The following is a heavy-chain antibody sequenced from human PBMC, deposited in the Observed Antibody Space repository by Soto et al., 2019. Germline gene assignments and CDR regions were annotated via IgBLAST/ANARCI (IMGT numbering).Heavy chain of an antibody. CDR2: IFYNGRT. Sequence: SETMSLTCTVSGGSVNSDNYYWSWVRQPPGKGLEWIGYIFYNGRTSYNPSLKSRVTISLDTSRNQFSLKLSSVTAADTAMFYCAREYSNSPEAFDSWGQGTLVTVSS. V-gene: IGHV4-61*01. D-gene: IGHD6-6*01. CDR1: GGSVNSDNYY. J-gene: IGHJ4*02. CDR3: AREYSNSPEAFDS.